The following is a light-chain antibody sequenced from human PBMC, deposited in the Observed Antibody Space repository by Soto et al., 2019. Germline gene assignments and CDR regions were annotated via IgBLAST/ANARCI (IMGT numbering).Light chain of an antibody. V-gene: IGKV3-11*01. CDR1: QSISAY. CDR2: DAS. J-gene: IGKJ5*01. CDR3: QQRSEFPIT. Sequence: EIVLTQSPATLSLSPGERAALSCRASQSISAYLAWYQQKPGQAPRLFIYDASNRATGIPARFSGSGSGTELTITISRIEAEYFAVYCCQQRSEFPITFVQGTRGEIK.